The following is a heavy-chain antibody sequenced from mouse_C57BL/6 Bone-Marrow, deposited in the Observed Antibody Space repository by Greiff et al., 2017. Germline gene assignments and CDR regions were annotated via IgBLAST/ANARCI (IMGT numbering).Heavy chain of an antibody. J-gene: IGHJ4*01. V-gene: IGHV7-3*01. D-gene: IGHD2-4*01. CDR2: IRNKANGYST. Sequence: EVMLVESGGGLVQPGGSLSLSCAASGFTFTDYYMSWVRQPPGKALEWLGFIRNKANGYSTEYSASVKGRFTISRDNSQSILYLQMNALRAEDSATYYYARNDYDGGGYAMDYWGQGTSVTVSS. CDR1: GFTFTDYY. CDR3: ARNDYDGGGYAMDY.